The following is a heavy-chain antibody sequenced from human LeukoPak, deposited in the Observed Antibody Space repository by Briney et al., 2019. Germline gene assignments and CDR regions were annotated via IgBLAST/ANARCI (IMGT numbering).Heavy chain of an antibody. D-gene: IGHD1-26*01. CDR3: ARETRIVGATSIYFDY. V-gene: IGHV3-64*01. CDR1: RFTFSSYA. Sequence: GGSLRLSCAASRFTFSSYAMHWVRQAPGKGLEYVSDISSNGGSTYYANSVKGRFTIYRDNSKNTLYLQMGSLRAEDMAVYYCARETRIVGATSIYFDYWGQGTLVTVSS. CDR2: ISSNGGST. J-gene: IGHJ4*02.